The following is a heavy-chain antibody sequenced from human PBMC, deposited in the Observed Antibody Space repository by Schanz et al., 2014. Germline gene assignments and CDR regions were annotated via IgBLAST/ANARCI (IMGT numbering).Heavy chain of an antibody. J-gene: IGHJ4*02. CDR1: GFTLSTYA. D-gene: IGHD5-18*01. CDR2: ISTSGTYM. CDR3: VRVSFADPRLYRGMDRDIDY. Sequence: EVQLVESGGGLVRPGGSLRLSCAASGFTLSTYAMTWVRQAPGRGLEWVSSISTSGTYMYIADSLKGRLTISRDDAKKSMYLQMNNLRAEDTAVYYCVRVSFADPRLYRGMDRDIDYWGQGTLVTVSS. V-gene: IGHV3-21*01.